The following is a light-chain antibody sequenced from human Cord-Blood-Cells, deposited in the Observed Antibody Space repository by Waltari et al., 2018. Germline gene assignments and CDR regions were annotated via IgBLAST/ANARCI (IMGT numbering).Light chain of an antibody. CDR1: SLRSYY. J-gene: IGLJ3*02. V-gene: IGLV3-19*01. CDR2: GKN. Sequence: SSELTQDPAVSVALGQTVRITCQGDSLRSYYASWYQQKPGQAPVLVIYGKNNRPSGIQDRFSGSSSRKTASLTITGAQAEEEADYYCNSRDSSGNWVFGGGTKLTVL. CDR3: NSRDSSGNWV.